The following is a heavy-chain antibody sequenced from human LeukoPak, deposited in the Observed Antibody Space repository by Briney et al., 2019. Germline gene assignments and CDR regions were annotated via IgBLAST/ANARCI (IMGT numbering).Heavy chain of an antibody. J-gene: IGHJ4*02. V-gene: IGHV3-30*02. CDR1: GFTFSSYG. D-gene: IGHD2-2*01. Sequence: GGSLRLSCAASGFTFSSYGMHWVRQAPGKGLEWVAFLRYDGSNKDYADSVKGRFTISRDNSNNTLYLQMNSLRPEDTAVYYCAKDRTIIPAATAFYSWGQGTLVTVSS. CDR2: LRYDGSNK. CDR3: AKDRTIIPAATAFYS.